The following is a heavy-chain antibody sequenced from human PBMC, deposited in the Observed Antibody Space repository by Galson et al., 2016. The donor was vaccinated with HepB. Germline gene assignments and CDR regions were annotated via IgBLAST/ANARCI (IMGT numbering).Heavy chain of an antibody. D-gene: IGHD3-22*01. J-gene: IGHJ4*02. V-gene: IGHV3-23*01. Sequence: LSCAASGFTFSNYAMTWVRQAPEKGLEWVSAIGSNGIDTYYADSVKGRFTISRDNSKNTLYLILSSLRVEDTAGYFCAKDYYDTGPHYRPNFDYWGQGAQVAVSS. CDR3: AKDYYDTGPHYRPNFDY. CDR1: GFTFSNYA. CDR2: IGSNGIDT.